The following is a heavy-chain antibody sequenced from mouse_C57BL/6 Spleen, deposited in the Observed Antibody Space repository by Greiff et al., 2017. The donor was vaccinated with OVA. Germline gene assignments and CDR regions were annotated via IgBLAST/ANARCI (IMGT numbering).Heavy chain of an antibody. CDR2: ISYDGSN. D-gene: IGHD4-1*02. J-gene: IGHJ3*01. CDR1: GYSITSGYY. CDR3: ARGAQLAWFAY. V-gene: IGHV3-6*01. Sequence: EVKLMESGPGLVKPSQSLSLTCSVTGYSITSGYYWNWIRQFPGNKLEWMGYISYDGSNNYNPSLKNRISITRDTSKNQFFLKLNAVTTEDTATYYCARGAQLAWFAYWGQGTLVTVSA.